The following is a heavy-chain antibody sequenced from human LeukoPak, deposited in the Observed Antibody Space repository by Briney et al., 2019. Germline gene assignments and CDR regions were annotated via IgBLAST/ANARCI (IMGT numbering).Heavy chain of an antibody. Sequence: GGSLRLSCAASGFTFSSYAMSWVRQAPGKGLEWVSAISGSGGSTYYADSVKGRFTISRDNSKNTLYLQMNSLRAEDTAVYYCAKGIFHYDFWSGYGNDAFDIWGQGTMVTVSS. CDR1: GFTFSSYA. CDR2: ISGSGGST. V-gene: IGHV3-23*01. D-gene: IGHD3-3*01. CDR3: AKGIFHYDFWSGYGNDAFDI. J-gene: IGHJ3*02.